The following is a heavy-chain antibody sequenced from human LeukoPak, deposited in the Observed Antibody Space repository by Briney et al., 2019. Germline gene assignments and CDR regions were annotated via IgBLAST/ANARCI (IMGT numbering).Heavy chain of an antibody. D-gene: IGHD3-22*01. V-gene: IGHV4-59*01. CDR3: ARSGVESSAYSWFDY. J-gene: IGHJ4*02. CDR1: GVSISNYY. Sequence: SETLSLTCTVSGVSISNYYWNWIRLPPGKGLEWIGYIDYSGSTNYNPSLKSRVTISVETSKNQFSLKLSSVTAADTAVYYCARSGVESSAYSWFDYWGQGSLVTVSS. CDR2: IDYSGST.